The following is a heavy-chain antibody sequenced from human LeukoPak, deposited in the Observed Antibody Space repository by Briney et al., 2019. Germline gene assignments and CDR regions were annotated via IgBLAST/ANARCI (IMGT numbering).Heavy chain of an antibody. V-gene: IGHV3-23*01. CDR2: IFPSGDTT. CDR3: AKDQRPDSGCDIDY. Sequence: PGGSLRLSCAASGFTFSTYSMSWGRRGPGQGLEWVSLIFPSGDTTYYANSVKGRFTISRDNSKNTLYLQMHSLRAEDTAAYYCAKDQRPDSGCDIDYWGQGTLVTVSS. D-gene: IGHD5-12*01. CDR1: GFTFSTYS. J-gene: IGHJ4*02.